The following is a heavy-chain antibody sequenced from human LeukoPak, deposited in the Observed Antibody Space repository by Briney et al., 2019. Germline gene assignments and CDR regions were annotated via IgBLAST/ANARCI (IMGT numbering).Heavy chain of an antibody. Sequence: GGSLRLSCAASGLTVSSNYMSWVRQASGKGLEWVSVIYIGDSTYYADSVKGRFTISRDNAKNSLYLQMSNLRAEDTAVYFCARGGGLDVWGQGATVTVSS. J-gene: IGHJ6*02. CDR1: GLTVSSNY. D-gene: IGHD3-16*01. CDR2: IYIGDST. V-gene: IGHV3-53*01. CDR3: ARGGGLDV.